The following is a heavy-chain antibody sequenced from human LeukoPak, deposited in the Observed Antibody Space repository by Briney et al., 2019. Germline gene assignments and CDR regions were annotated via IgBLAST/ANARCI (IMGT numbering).Heavy chain of an antibody. CDR3: AKGSVRYYYYMDV. Sequence: GGSLRLSCAASGFTFSTYGMHWVRQAPGKGLEWVAFIRYDGSNKYYADSVKGRFTISRDNSKNTLYLQMNSLRAEDTAVYYCAKGSVRYYYYMDVWGKGTTVTISS. J-gene: IGHJ6*03. V-gene: IGHV3-30*02. D-gene: IGHD3-10*01. CDR2: IRYDGSNK. CDR1: GFTFSTYG.